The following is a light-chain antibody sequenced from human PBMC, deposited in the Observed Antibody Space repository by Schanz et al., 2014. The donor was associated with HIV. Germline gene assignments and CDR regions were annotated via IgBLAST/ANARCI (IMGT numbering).Light chain of an antibody. Sequence: QAVVTQEPSLTVSPGGTVTLTCASSTGAVTSAYYPNWFQQKPGQAPRALIYYTVNKHSWTPARFSASLLGGKAALTLSGGQPEDEAEYYCLLYLGDSWLFGGGTKLTVL. J-gene: IGLJ3*02. CDR1: TGAVTSAYY. CDR2: YTV. CDR3: LLYLGDSWL. V-gene: IGLV7-43*01.